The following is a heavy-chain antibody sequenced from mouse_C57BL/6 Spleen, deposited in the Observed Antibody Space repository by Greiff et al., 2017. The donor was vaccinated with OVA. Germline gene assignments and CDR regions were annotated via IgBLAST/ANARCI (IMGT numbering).Heavy chain of an antibody. CDR3: TRQIYDGEEAY. V-gene: IGHV1-15*01. CDR1: GYTFTDYE. D-gene: IGHD2-3*01. CDR2: IDPETGGT. J-gene: IGHJ3*01. Sequence: LLESGAELVRPGASVTLSCKASGYTFTDYEMHWVKQTPVHGLEWIGAIDPETGGTASNQKFKGKAILTAAKASSTAYLDLRSLTPEDAAVDYCTRQIYDGEEAYWGQGTLVTVSA.